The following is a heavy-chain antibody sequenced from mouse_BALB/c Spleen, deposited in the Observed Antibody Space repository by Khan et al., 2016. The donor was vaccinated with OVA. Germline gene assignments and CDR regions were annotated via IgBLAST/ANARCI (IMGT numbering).Heavy chain of an antibody. CDR2: INTYTGEP. J-gene: IGHJ4*01. CDR1: GHTFTKYG. Sequence: QIQLVQSGPELKKPGETVKISCKASGHTFTKYGMNWVKQAPGKGLKWMGWINTYTGEPTYADDFNGRFAFSLETSASTAYLQINNIKNEDTATYFCARPPYFSYVMDNWGQGTSVTVSS. D-gene: IGHD2-10*01. CDR3: ARPPYFSYVMDN. V-gene: IGHV9-3-1*01.